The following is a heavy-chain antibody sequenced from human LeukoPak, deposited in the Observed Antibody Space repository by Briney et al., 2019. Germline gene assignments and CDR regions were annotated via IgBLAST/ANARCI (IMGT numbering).Heavy chain of an antibody. CDR1: GYDFISYG. Sequence: GASVKVSCKASGYDFISYGVNWVRQAPGQGLEWMGWISPYNGNTNYAQKFQGRVTLTTDTSTSTAYMELRSLRSDDTAVYYCARGPHERSGYPDDWGQGTLVTVSS. CDR3: ARGPHERSGYPDD. D-gene: IGHD3-22*01. V-gene: IGHV1-18*01. J-gene: IGHJ4*02. CDR2: ISPYNGNT.